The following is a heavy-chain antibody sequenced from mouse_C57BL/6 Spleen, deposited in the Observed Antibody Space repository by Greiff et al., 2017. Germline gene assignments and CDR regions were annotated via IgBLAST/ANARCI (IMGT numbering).Heavy chain of an antibody. Sequence: QVQLKQSGPELVKPGASVKLSCKASGYTFTSYDINWVKQRPGQGLEWIGWIYPRDGSTKYNEKFKGKATLTVDTSSSTAYMELHSLTSEDSAVYFCARNYGSSYWVWFAYWGQGTLVTVSA. CDR1: GYTFTSYD. V-gene: IGHV1-85*01. D-gene: IGHD1-1*01. CDR3: ARNYGSSYWVWFAY. J-gene: IGHJ3*01. CDR2: IYPRDGST.